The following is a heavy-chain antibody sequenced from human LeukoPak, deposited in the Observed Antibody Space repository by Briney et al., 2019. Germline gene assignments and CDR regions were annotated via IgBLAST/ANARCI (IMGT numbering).Heavy chain of an antibody. Sequence: GRSLRLSCAASGFTFSSYGMHWVRRAPGKGLEWVAVIWYDGSNKYYADSVKGRFTISRDNSKNTLYLQMNSLRAEDTAVYYCARDSYSSPGDYWGQGTLVTVSS. CDR2: IWYDGSNK. CDR3: ARDSYSSPGDY. J-gene: IGHJ4*02. V-gene: IGHV3-33*01. CDR1: GFTFSSYG. D-gene: IGHD3-22*01.